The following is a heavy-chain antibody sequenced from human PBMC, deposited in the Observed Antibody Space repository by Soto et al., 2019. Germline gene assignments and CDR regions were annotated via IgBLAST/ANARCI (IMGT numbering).Heavy chain of an antibody. CDR1: GFTFSSYA. J-gene: IGHJ6*03. CDR3: AKGLSISYYYYYMDV. D-gene: IGHD3-3*01. Sequence: GGSLRLSCAASGFTFSSYAMSWVRQAPGKGLEWVSAISGSGGSTYYADSVKGRFTISRDNSKNTLYLQMNSLRAEDTAVYYCAKGLSISYYYYYMDVWGKGTTVTVSS. CDR2: ISGSGGST. V-gene: IGHV3-23*01.